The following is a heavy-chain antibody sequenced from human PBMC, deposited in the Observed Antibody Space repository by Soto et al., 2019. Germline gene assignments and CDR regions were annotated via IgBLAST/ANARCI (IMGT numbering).Heavy chain of an antibody. V-gene: IGHV5-10-1*01. D-gene: IGHD6-13*01. J-gene: IGHJ5*01. Sequence: GESLKIPCKGSGYVFSPDWITCVRQMPGKDLERMGRIDPSDSYANYSLSFQGHVSISVDKGIGTAYLKWSGLKALDSVMYYCARLTQSRHCSSSNCYSVARFDPWGQGTLVTVS. CDR3: ARLTQSRHCSSSNCYSVARFDP. CDR2: IDPSDSYA. CDR1: GYVFSPDW.